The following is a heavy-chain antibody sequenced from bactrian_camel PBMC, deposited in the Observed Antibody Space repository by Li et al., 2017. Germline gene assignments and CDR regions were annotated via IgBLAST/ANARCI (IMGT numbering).Heavy chain of an antibody. V-gene: IGHV3S54*01. CDR3: AAVAEGRTVEGGVSLWTLFESGY. CDR2: IGTDGSSS. J-gene: IGHJ4*01. D-gene: IGHD3*01. Sequence: HVQLVESGGGSAQTGGSLSLSRLASGYNNTTRCMGWFRRAAGKQREGVAAIGTDGSSSYYADSVKGRFTISQDNAKNTKTLQMNSLKPEDTAMYYCAAVAEGRTVEGGVSLWTLFESGYWGQGTQVTVS. CDR1: GYNNTTRC.